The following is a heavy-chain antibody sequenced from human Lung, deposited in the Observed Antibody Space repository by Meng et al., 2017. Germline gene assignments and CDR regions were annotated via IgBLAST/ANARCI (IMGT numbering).Heavy chain of an antibody. Sequence: QEWAGAVVKTSGAPARACVVACGYFSDCYGIRCRQHAAKGVLGRREMNRGESTNTNPALERRGSITVDTAKNTLSLKLRSVSVADSAAYECARGRATGAHDFDYWGQGTLVTVSS. CDR2: MNRGEST. CDR1: CGYFSDCY. CDR3: ARGRATGAHDFDY. V-gene: IGHV4-34*04. J-gene: IGHJ4*02.